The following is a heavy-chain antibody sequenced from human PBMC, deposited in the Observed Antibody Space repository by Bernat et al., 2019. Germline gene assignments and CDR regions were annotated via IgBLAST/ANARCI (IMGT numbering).Heavy chain of an antibody. D-gene: IGHD6-19*01. CDR2: IWYDGSNK. CDR1: GFTFSSYG. V-gene: IGHV3-33*01. CDR3: ARDIVGSAGTSFDY. Sequence: QVQLVGSGGGVVQPGRSLRLSCAASGFTFSSYGMHWVRQAPGKGLEWVAVIWYDGSNKYYADSVKGRFTISRDNSKNTLYLQMNSLRAEDTAVYYCARDIVGSAGTSFDYWGQGTLVTVSS. J-gene: IGHJ4*02.